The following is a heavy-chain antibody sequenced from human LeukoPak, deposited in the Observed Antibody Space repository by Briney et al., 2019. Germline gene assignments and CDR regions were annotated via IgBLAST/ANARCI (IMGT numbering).Heavy chain of an antibody. CDR3: AKGYWNPGY. Sequence: PGGSLRLSCAASGFTFSDYYMSWIRQAPGKGLEWVSYISSSSSYTNYADSVKGRFTISRDNSKNTLYLQMSNLRAEDTALYYCAKGYWNPGYWGQGTLVTVSS. CDR1: GFTFSDYY. J-gene: IGHJ4*02. CDR2: ISSSSSYT. V-gene: IGHV3-11*05. D-gene: IGHD1-1*01.